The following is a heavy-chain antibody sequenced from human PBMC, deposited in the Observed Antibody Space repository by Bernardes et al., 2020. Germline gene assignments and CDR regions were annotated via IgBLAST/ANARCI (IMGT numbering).Heavy chain of an antibody. D-gene: IGHD4-17*01. J-gene: IGHJ4*02. CDR1: GGSISSSNSY. Sequence: SEPLSLTCTVSGGSISSSNSYWGWIRQPPGQGLEWIANIFYNGRTYYNPSLKSRVTISVDTSKNQFSLQLSSVTAADTAVYYCARLVRGDYDFDYWGQGTLVTVSS. V-gene: IGHV4-39*01. CDR3: ARLVRGDYDFDY. CDR2: IFYNGRT.